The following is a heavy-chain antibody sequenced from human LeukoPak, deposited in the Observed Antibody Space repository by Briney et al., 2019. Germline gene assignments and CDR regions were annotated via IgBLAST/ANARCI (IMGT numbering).Heavy chain of an antibody. CDR1: GFTFSSYS. CDR2: ISSSSSYI. J-gene: IGHJ4*02. D-gene: IGHD3-10*01. CDR3: ARDWLRFGELLAFDY. Sequence: GGSLRLSCAASGFTFSSYSMNWVCEAPRKGLEWVSSISSSSSYIYYADSVKDRFTISRDNAKNSLYLQMNSLRAEDTAVYYCARDWLRFGELLAFDYWGQGTLVTVSS. V-gene: IGHV3-21*01.